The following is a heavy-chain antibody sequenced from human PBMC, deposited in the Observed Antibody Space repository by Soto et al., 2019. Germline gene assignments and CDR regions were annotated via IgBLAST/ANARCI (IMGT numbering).Heavy chain of an antibody. J-gene: IGHJ4*02. CDR3: AALAGDSSGYYYVY. D-gene: IGHD3-22*01. CDR2: ISAYNGNT. CDR1: GYTFTSYG. V-gene: IGHV1-18*01. Sequence: ASVKVSCKASGYTFTSYGISWVRQAPGQGLEWMGWISAYNGNTNYAQKLQGRVTMTTDTSTGTAYMELRSLRSDDTAVYYCAALAGDSSGYYYVYWGQGXLVTVSS.